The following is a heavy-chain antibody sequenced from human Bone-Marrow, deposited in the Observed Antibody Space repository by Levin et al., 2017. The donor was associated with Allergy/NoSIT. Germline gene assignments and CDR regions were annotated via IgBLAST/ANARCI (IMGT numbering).Heavy chain of an antibody. V-gene: IGHV3-15*01. CDR1: GFIFNDAW. Sequence: PGGSLRLSCAASGFIFNDAWMTWVRQAPGKGLEWVGRIKRKTDGGTTDYAAPVKGRFNISRDDSKNTLYLQLNTLKAEDTAVYYCTTITWGYWGQGTLVTVSS. CDR3: TTITWGY. D-gene: IGHD3-10*01. J-gene: IGHJ4*02. CDR2: IKRKTDGGTT.